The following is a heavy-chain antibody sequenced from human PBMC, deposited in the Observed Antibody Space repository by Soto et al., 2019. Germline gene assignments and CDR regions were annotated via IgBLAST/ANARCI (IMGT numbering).Heavy chain of an antibody. J-gene: IGHJ6*02. D-gene: IGHD3-3*01. CDR3: AREITIFGGGMDV. Sequence: EVQLVESGGGLAQPGGSLRLSCAASGFSFSSYWMHWVRQAPGKGLVWVSRINSDGNTTSYADSVKGRITISRDNAKNTLYLKMNSLRAEDTAVYYCAREITIFGGGMDVWGQGTTVTVSS. V-gene: IGHV3-74*01. CDR1: GFSFSSYW. CDR2: INSDGNTT.